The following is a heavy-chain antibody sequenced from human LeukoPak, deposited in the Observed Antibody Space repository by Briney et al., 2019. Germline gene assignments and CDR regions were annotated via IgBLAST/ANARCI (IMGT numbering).Heavy chain of an antibody. CDR3: TTGGRFLRFLEWPSFDY. J-gene: IGHJ4*02. D-gene: IGHD3-3*01. V-gene: IGHV3-15*01. CDR1: GFTFSSYS. CDR2: IKSKTDGGTT. Sequence: PGGSLRLSCAASGFTFSSYSMNWVRQAPGKGLEWVGRIKSKTDGGTTDYAAPVKGRFTISRDDSKNTLYLQMNSLKTEDTAVYYCTTGGRFLRFLEWPSFDYWGQGTLVTVSS.